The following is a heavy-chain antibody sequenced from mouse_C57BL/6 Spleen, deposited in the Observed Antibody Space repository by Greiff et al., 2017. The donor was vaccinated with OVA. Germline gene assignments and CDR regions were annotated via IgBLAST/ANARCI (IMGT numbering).Heavy chain of an antibody. V-gene: IGHV14-4*01. CDR1: GFNIKDDY. CDR3: TKDSNWYFDV. CDR2: IDPENGDT. J-gene: IGHJ1*03. D-gene: IGHD2-5*01. Sequence: VQLKQSGAELVRPGASVKLSCTASGFNIKDDYMHWVKQRPEQGLEWIGWIDPENGDTEYASKFQGKATITADTSSNTAYLQLSSLTSEDTAVYYCTKDSNWYFDVWGTGTTVTVSS.